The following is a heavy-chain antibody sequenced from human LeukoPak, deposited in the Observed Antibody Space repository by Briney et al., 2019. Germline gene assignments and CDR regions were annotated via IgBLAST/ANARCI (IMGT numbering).Heavy chain of an antibody. CDR2: ISHRGDT. V-gene: IGHV4-34*01. CDR1: SASGSFSGYY. D-gene: IGHD2-21*02. CDR3: ARRGENGYLFCGGDCSSEYFDY. Sequence: SETLSLTCAIYSASGSFSGYYWSWIRQPPGKGLEWIGDISHRGDTNYNPSLRSRVIVSVDTSKDQFSLKLSSVTAADTAVYYCARRGENGYLFCGGDCSSEYFDYWGQGTLVTVSS. J-gene: IGHJ4*02.